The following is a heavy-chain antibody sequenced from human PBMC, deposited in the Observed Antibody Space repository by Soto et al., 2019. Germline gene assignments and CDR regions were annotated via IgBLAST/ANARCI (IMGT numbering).Heavy chain of an antibody. CDR3: ARQFGVVIEDY. J-gene: IGHJ4*02. V-gene: IGHV4-39*01. D-gene: IGHD3-3*01. CDR1: GGSISSSSYY. Sequence: QLQLQESGPGLVKPSETLSLTCTVSGGSISSSSYYWGWIRQPPRKGLEWIGSIYYSGSTYYNPSLKSRVTISVDTSKNQFSLKLSSVTAADTAVYYCARQFGVVIEDYWGQGTLVTVSS. CDR2: IYYSGST.